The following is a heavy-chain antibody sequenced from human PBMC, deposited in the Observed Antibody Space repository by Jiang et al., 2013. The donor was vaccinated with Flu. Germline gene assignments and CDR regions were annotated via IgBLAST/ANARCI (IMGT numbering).Heavy chain of an antibody. V-gene: IGHV4-34*01. Sequence: LLKPSETLSLTCAVYGGSFSGYYWSWIRQPPGKGLEWIGSIYYSGSTYYNPSLKSRVTISVDTSKNQFSLKLSSVTAADTAVYYCARRGYYDFWWEGSEADYYYYGMDVWGQGTTVTVSS. CDR2: IYYSGST. D-gene: IGHD3-3*01. CDR3: ARRGYYDFWWEGSEADYYYYGMDV. J-gene: IGHJ6*02. CDR1: GGSFSGYY.